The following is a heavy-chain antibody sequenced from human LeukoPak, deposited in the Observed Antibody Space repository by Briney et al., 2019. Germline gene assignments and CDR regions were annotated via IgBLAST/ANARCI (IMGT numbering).Heavy chain of an antibody. J-gene: IGHJ4*02. CDR1: GFTFTRYW. CDR3: ARDRRGVVVITGPPDY. CDR2: IKQDGSQQ. Sequence: GGSLRLSCATSGFTFTRYWMSWIRQAPGKGLEWVANIKQDGSQQYYLDSVEGRFTISRDNAKNSLYLQMNNLRAEDTAVYYCARDRRGVVVITGPPDYWGQGTLVTVSS. V-gene: IGHV3-7*01. D-gene: IGHD3-22*01.